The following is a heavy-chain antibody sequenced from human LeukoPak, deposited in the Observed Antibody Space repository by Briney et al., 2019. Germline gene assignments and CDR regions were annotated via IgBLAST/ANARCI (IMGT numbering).Heavy chain of an antibody. J-gene: IGHJ4*02. D-gene: IGHD3-3*01. CDR3: ARDGSYDFWSGYYTPRPVYFDY. Sequence: SETLSLTCTVSGDSINSLDLWSWVRPPPGKGLEWIGEMYLSGTTHSNPSVKSRVTISVDKSKNQFSLKLSSVTAADTAVYYCARDGSYDFWSGYYTPRPVYFDYWGQGTLVTVSS. CDR1: GDSINSLDL. V-gene: IGHV4-4*02. CDR2: MYLSGTT.